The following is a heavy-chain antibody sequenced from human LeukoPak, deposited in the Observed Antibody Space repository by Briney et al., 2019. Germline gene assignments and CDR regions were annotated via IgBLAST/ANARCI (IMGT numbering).Heavy chain of an antibody. CDR2: ISYDGSNK. J-gene: IGHJ4*02. CDR3: AREKGILELIY. D-gene: IGHD3-10*01. Sequence: GGSLRLSCAASGFTFSSYAMHWVRQAPGKGLEWVAVISYDGSNKYYADSVKGRFTISRDNSKNTLYLQMNSLRAEDTAVYYCAREKGILELIYWGQGTLVTVSS. CDR1: GFTFSSYA. V-gene: IGHV3-30*14.